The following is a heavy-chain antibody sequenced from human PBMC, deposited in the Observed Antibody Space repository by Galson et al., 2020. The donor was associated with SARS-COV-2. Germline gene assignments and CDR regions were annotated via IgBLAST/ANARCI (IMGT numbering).Heavy chain of an antibody. V-gene: IGHV3-23*01. J-gene: IGHJ4*02. Sequence: GESLTISCAASGLTFSSFAMGWLRQAPGKGLEWVSTIDGSGARTYYADSVKGRFTISRDNSKNTLYLQLTSLRAEDTAVYYCATDPFTVTSFDYWGQGTLVTVSS. CDR1: GLTFSSFA. CDR2: IDGSGART. CDR3: ATDPFTVTSFDY. D-gene: IGHD4-4*01.